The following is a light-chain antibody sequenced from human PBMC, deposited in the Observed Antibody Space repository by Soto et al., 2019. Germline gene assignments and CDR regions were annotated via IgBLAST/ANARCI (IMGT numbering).Light chain of an antibody. J-gene: IGKJ5*01. Sequence: EIVMTQSPATLSVSPGERVTLSCRASQSVSNKLGRYQHKPGQAPRLLIYDTSTRAAGTPARFSGSGAGAYFNLTISRLEPADFGVYYCQQYGSSHTFGQGTRLEIK. V-gene: IGKV3-15*01. CDR3: QQYGSSHT. CDR2: DTS. CDR1: QSVSNK.